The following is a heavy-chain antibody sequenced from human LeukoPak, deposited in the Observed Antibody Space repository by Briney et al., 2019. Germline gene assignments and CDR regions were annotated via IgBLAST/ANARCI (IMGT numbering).Heavy chain of an antibody. Sequence: PGGSLRLSCAASGFTFSSYSMNWVRQAPGKGLEWVSSISSGGSYKFHADSVKGRFTISRDSAKNSLYVQMNSLRAEDTAVYYCARSLKVPAALDTFDIWGQGTMVTVSS. V-gene: IGHV3-21*01. J-gene: IGHJ3*02. D-gene: IGHD2-2*01. CDR1: GFTFSSYS. CDR3: ARSLKVPAALDTFDI. CDR2: ISSGGSYK.